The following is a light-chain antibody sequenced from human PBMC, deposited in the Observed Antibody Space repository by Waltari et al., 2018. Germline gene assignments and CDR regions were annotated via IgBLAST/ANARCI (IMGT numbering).Light chain of an antibody. CDR2: DVS. Sequence: QSALTQPASVSGSPGQSITISCTGTSSDAGTYTYVSWYQQHPGKAPKPIIYDVSNRPSGVSNRFSGSKSGNTASLTISGLQAEDEADYYCSSYTSSSTLWVFGGGTKLTVL. CDR3: SSYTSSSTLWV. CDR1: SSDAGTYTY. V-gene: IGLV2-14*03. J-gene: IGLJ3*02.